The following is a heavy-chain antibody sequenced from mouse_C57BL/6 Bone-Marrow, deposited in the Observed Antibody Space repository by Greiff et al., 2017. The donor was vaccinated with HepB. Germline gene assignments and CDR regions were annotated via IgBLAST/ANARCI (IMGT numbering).Heavy chain of an antibody. Sequence: VKLVESGAELVKPGASVKLSCKASGYTFTSYWMHWVKQRPGQGLEWIGMIHPNSGSTNYNEKFKSKATLTVDKSSSTAYMKLSSLTSEDSAVYYCARIYYGNYWAMDYWGQGTSVTVTS. J-gene: IGHJ4*01. D-gene: IGHD2-1*01. CDR3: ARIYYGNYWAMDY. CDR2: IHPNSGST. CDR1: GYTFTSYW. V-gene: IGHV1-64*01.